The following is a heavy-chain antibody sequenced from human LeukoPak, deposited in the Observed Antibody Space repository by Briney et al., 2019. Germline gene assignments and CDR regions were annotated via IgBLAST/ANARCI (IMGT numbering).Heavy chain of an antibody. D-gene: IGHD6-13*01. CDR3: ARIGYSSSWYVDPLFDY. CDR2: INPNSGGT. V-gene: IGHV1-2*02. CDR1: GYTFTGYY. Sequence: GASVKVSCKASGYTFTGYYMHWVRQAPGQGFEWMGWINPNSGGTNYAQKFQGRVTMTRDTSISTAYMELSRLRSDDTAVYYCARIGYSSSWYVDPLFDYWGQGTLVTVSS. J-gene: IGHJ4*02.